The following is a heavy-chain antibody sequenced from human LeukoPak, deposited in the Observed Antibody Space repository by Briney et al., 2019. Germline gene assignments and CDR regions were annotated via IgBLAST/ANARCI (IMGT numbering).Heavy chain of an antibody. V-gene: IGHV3-48*01. CDR3: AREYCSSTSCLYDY. D-gene: IGHD2-2*01. CDR1: GFTFSSYS. Sequence: GGTLRLSCAASGFTFSSYSMNWVRQAPGKGLEWFSYISSSSSTIYYADSVKGRFTISRDKAKNSLYLQMNSLRAEDTAVYYCAREYCSSTSCLYDYWGQGTLVTVSS. CDR2: ISSSSSTI. J-gene: IGHJ4*02.